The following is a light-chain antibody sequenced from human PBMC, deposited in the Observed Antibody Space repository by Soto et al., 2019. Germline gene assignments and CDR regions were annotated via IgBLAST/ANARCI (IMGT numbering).Light chain of an antibody. CDR3: QQYNSNPLT. CDR1: QSVSTW. Sequence: DIQMTQSPSTLSASVGDRVTITCRASQSVSTWLAWYQQKPGKVPKLLIYKAYSLESGVPSRFSGSGSGTEFTHTISSLQPDDFAPYYCQQYNSNPLTFGGGTKVEIK. CDR2: KAY. V-gene: IGKV1-5*03. J-gene: IGKJ4*01.